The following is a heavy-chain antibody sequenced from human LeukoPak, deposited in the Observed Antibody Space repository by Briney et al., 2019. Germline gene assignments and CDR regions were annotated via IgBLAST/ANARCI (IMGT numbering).Heavy chain of an antibody. CDR2: IYSGGST. J-gene: IGHJ4*02. CDR3: ARGVGSGSRLRAGDY. V-gene: IGHV3-53*01. CDR1: GFTVSSNY. Sequence: PGGSLRLSCAASGFTVSSNYMSWVRQAPGKGLERVSVIYSGGSTYYADSVKGRFTISRDNSKNTLYLQMNSLRAEDTAVYYCARGVGSGSRLRAGDYWGQGTLVTVSS. D-gene: IGHD1-26*01.